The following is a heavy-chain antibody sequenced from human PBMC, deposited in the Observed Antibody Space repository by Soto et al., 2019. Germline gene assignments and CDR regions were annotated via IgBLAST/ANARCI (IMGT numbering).Heavy chain of an antibody. CDR2: IIPILGIA. V-gene: IGHV1-69*04. Sequence: GASVKVSCKASGGTFSSYTISWVRQAPGQGLEWMGRIIPILGIANYAQKFQGRVTITADKSTSTAYMELSSLRSEDTAVYHCAREELDDSSGYPYYYYYGMDVWGQGTSVTVSS. D-gene: IGHD3-22*01. CDR1: GGTFSSYT. J-gene: IGHJ6*02. CDR3: AREELDDSSGYPYYYYYGMDV.